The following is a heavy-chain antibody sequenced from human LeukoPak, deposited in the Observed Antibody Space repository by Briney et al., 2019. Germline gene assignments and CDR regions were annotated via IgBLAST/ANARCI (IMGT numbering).Heavy chain of an antibody. V-gene: IGHV3-30*03. CDR1: GFTFSDFG. D-gene: IGHD5-12*01. Sequence: PGRSLRLSCAASGFTFSDFGIHWVRQSPGKGLEWVAVMSYDVSNKYYGDSVKGRFTLSRENSRNTLFFHLNCVRPEDTALSYFATAPPYSGRNNTDTWGQETLVTVSS. J-gene: IGHJ5*02. CDR3: ATAPPYSGRNNTDT. CDR2: MSYDVSNK.